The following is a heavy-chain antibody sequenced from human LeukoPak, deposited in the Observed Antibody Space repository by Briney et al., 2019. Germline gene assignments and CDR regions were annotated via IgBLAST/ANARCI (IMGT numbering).Heavy chain of an antibody. Sequence: SGTLSLTCAVSGGSISSNSYYWGWIRQPPGKGLEWIGSIYYSGSTYYNPSLKSRVTISVDTSKNQFSLKLSSVTAADTAVYYCARTRYYYNSRSYGAPYYFDYWGQGTLVTVSS. D-gene: IGHD3-10*01. CDR1: GGSISSNSYY. CDR2: IYYSGST. J-gene: IGHJ4*02. CDR3: ARTRYYYNSRSYGAPYYFDY. V-gene: IGHV4-39*01.